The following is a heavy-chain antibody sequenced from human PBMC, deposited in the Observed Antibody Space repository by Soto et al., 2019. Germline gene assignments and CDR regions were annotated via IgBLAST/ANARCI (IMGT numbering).Heavy chain of an antibody. V-gene: IGHV1-69*13. Sequence: SVKVSCKASGGTFSSYAISWVRQAPGQGLEWMGGIIPIFGTANYAQKFQGRVTITADESTSTAYMELSSLRSEDTVVYYCAVVVDATFYGMDVWGQGTTVTVSS. CDR3: AVVVDATFYGMDV. J-gene: IGHJ6*02. CDR1: GGTFSSYA. D-gene: IGHD2-15*01. CDR2: IIPIFGTA.